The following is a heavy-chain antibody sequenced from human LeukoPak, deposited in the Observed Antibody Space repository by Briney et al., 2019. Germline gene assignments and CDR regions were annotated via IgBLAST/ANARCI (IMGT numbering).Heavy chain of an antibody. J-gene: IGHJ5*02. CDR2: ISVSGGNT. CDR1: GFTLSNYA. Sequence: PGGSLRLSCAASGFTLSNYAMSWVRQAPGKGLEWVSSISVSGGNTYYADSVRGRFTISRDNSKNTLYLQMNSLTAEDTALYYCATKQWLVRGWFDPWGQGTLVTVSS. CDR3: ATKQWLVRGWFDP. D-gene: IGHD6-19*01. V-gene: IGHV3-23*01.